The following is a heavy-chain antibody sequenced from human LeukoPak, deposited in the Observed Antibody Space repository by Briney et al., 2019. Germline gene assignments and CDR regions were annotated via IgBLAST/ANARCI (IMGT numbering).Heavy chain of an antibody. Sequence: SETLSLTCTVSGGSISSSSYYRGWIRQPPGKGLEWIGTIYYSGSTYYNPSLKSRVTISVDTSKNQFSLKLSSVTAADTAVYYCARHDQDIVVVPAALHYYYYYMDVWGKGTTVTVSS. CDR1: GGSISSSSYY. D-gene: IGHD2-2*02. J-gene: IGHJ6*03. V-gene: IGHV4-39*01. CDR2: IYYSGST. CDR3: ARHDQDIVVVPAALHYYYYYMDV.